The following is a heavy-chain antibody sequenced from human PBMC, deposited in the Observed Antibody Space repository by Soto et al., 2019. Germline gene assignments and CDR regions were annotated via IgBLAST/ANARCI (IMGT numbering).Heavy chain of an antibody. CDR2: ISAYNGNT. Sequence: APVNVSCKASGYTFTSYGISWVRQAPGQGLEWMGWISAYNGNTNYAQKLQGRVTMTTDTSTSTAYMELRSLRSDDTAVYYCARDNENYGSGRFDYYYYGRDVWGQGTTGTVSS. D-gene: IGHD3-10*01. CDR1: GYTFTSYG. J-gene: IGHJ6*02. V-gene: IGHV1-18*04. CDR3: ARDNENYGSGRFDYYYYGRDV.